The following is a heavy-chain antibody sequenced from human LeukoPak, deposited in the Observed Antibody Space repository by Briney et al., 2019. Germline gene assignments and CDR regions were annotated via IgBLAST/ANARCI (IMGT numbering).Heavy chain of an antibody. Sequence: SETLSLTCTVSGGSISSYYWSWIRQPPGKGLEWMGYIYYSGSTNYNPSLKNRVTISVDTSKNQFSLKLSSVTAADTAVYYCARDLVGDTGYYYYYMDVWGKGTAVTVSS. CDR1: GGSISSYY. CDR2: IYYSGST. D-gene: IGHD1-26*01. CDR3: ARDLVGDTGYYYYYMDV. V-gene: IGHV4-59*12. J-gene: IGHJ6*03.